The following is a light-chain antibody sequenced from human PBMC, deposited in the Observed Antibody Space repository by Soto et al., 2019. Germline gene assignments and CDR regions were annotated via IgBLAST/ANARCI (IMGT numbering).Light chain of an antibody. Sequence: QSVLTQPPSVSEAPRQRVTISCSGSSSNIGNNHVTWYQQFPGKAPKLLIYYDDMLYSGVSDRFSGSKSGTSASLAISGLQSEDEADYYCASCDDNLTGPVFGRGTKLTVL. CDR1: SSNIGNNH. CDR2: YDD. CDR3: ASCDDNLTGPV. V-gene: IGLV1-36*01. J-gene: IGLJ2*01.